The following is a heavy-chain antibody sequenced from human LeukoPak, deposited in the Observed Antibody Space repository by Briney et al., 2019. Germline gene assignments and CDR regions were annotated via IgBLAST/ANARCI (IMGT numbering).Heavy chain of an antibody. CDR2: ISSSSSTI. V-gene: IGHV3-48*01. D-gene: IGHD2-15*01. J-gene: IGHJ6*03. CDR3: ARDCSGGSCYWHYMDV. CDR1: GFTFSSYS. Sequence: GGSLRLSCAASGFTFSSYSMNWVRQAPGKGLEWVSYISSSSSTIYYADSVKGRFAISRDNAKNSLYLQMSSLRAEDTAVYYCARDCSGGSCYWHYMDVWGKGTTVTVSS.